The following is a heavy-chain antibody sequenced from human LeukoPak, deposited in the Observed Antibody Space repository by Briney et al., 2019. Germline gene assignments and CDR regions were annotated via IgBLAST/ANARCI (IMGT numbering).Heavy chain of an antibody. V-gene: IGHV4-59*08. CDR2: IYYSGST. CDR3: ARLEWLDAFDI. Sequence: SETLSLTCTVSGGSISSYYWSWIRQPPGKGLEWIGYIYYSGSTYYNPSLKSRVTISVDTSKNQFSLKLSSVTAADTAVYYCARLEWLDAFDIWGQGTMVTVSS. J-gene: IGHJ3*02. CDR1: GGSISSYY. D-gene: IGHD3-3*01.